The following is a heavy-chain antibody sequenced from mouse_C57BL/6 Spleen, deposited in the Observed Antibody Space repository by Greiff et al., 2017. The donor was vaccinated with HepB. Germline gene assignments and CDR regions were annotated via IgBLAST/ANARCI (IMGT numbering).Heavy chain of an antibody. CDR1: GYTFTSYW. Sequence: QVQLQQPGAQLVKPGASVKMSCKASGYTFTSYWITWVKQRPGQGLEWIGDIYLGSGSTNYNEKFKSKATLTVDTSSSTAYMQLSSLTSEDSAVYYCARRVITTVVGAMDYWGQGTSVTVSS. CDR3: ARRVITTVVGAMDY. CDR2: IYLGSGST. V-gene: IGHV1-55*01. J-gene: IGHJ4*01. D-gene: IGHD1-1*01.